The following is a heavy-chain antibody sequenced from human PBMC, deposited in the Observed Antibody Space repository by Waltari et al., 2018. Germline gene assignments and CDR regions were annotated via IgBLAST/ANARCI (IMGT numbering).Heavy chain of an antibody. CDR2: IWYDGSNK. D-gene: IGHD3-22*01. J-gene: IGHJ1*01. V-gene: IGHV3-33*01. CDR3: AVNEYYYDSSGYSLQH. Sequence: QVQLVESGGGVVQPGRSLRLSCAASGFTFSSYGMHWVRQAPGKGLEWVAVIWYDGSNKYYADSVKGRFTISRDKSKNTLYLQMNSLRAEDTAVYYCAVNEYYYDSSGYSLQHWGQGTLVTVSS. CDR1: GFTFSSYG.